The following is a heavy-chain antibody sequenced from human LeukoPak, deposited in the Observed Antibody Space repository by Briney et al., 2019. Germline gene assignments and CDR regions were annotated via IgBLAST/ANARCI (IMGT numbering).Heavy chain of an antibody. J-gene: IGHJ6*03. Sequence: ASETLSLTCSVSGDSITYFYWGWIRQAAGKGLEWIGRISSSGSTDYNASLKSRVTMSVDTSKNQLSLKVISVTAADTAVYYCASGYSSGWASGYYYYMDVWGKGTTVTISS. V-gene: IGHV4-4*07. D-gene: IGHD6-19*01. CDR1: GDSITYFY. CDR2: ISSSGST. CDR3: ASGYSSGWASGYYYYMDV.